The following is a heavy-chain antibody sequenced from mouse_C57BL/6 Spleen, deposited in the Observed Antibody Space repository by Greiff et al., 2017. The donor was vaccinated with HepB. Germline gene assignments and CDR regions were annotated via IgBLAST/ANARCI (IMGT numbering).Heavy chain of an antibody. Sequence: EVKVVDSGEGLVKPGGSLKLSCAASGFTFSSYAMSWVRQTPEKRLEWVAYISSGGDYIYYADTVKGRFTISRDNARNTLYLQMSSLKSEDTAMYYCTRGGGYYGSSPSYAMDYWGQGTSVTVSS. CDR3: TRGGGYYGSSPSYAMDY. D-gene: IGHD1-1*01. CDR1: GFTFSSYA. CDR2: ISSGGDYI. J-gene: IGHJ4*01. V-gene: IGHV5-9-1*02.